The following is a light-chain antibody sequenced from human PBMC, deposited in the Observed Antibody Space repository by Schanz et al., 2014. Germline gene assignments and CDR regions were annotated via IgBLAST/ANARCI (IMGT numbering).Light chain of an antibody. CDR2: DVS. Sequence: QSALTQPRSVSGSPGQSVTISCTGTSSDVGGYNYVSWYQHHPGKAPKLMIYDVSKRPSGVPDRFSGSKSGNTAALTISGHQSEEESYYYCCSYAGSYTVFGRGAKLPV. V-gene: IGLV2-11*01. CDR3: CSYAGSYTV. J-gene: IGLJ3*02. CDR1: SSDVGGYNY.